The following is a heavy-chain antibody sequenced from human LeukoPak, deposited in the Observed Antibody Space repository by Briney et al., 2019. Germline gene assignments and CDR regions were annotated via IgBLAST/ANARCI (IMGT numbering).Heavy chain of an antibody. J-gene: IGHJ4*02. CDR3: ARPGIVGATTPFAY. V-gene: IGHV4-38-2*01. CDR2: IYHSGST. Sequence: SETLSLTCAVSGYSISSGYYWGWIRQPPGKGLEWIGSIYHSGSTYYNPSLKSRVTISVDTSKNQFSLKLSSVTAADTAVYYCARPGIVGATTPFAYWGRGTLVTVSS. CDR1: GYSISSGYY. D-gene: IGHD1-26*01.